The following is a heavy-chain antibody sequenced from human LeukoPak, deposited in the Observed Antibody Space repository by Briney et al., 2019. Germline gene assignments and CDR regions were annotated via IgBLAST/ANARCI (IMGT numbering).Heavy chain of an antibody. J-gene: IGHJ3*02. CDR1: GFTFTDYW. D-gene: IGHD2/OR15-2a*01. V-gene: IGHV3-74*01. Sequence: GGSLRLSCAASGFTFTDYWMHWVREVPGKGLVWVSIINTDTRGTYYADSVKGRFTISRDNAKSTLYLQMDSLRAEDTAMYYCARNILFAFDIWGQGTMVTVSS. CDR2: INTDTRGT. CDR3: ARNILFAFDI.